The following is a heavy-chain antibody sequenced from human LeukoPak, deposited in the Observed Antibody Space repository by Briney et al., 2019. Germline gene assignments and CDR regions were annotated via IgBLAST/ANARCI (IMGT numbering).Heavy chain of an antibody. CDR3: AKDQIFYGNYVRGSTVRPKTYYYMDV. CDR1: GFTFSRHG. V-gene: IGHV3-30*02. Sequence: GGSLRLSCAASGFTFSRHGMNWVRQAPGKGLEWVAFIRDDGSSKYYADSVKGRITVSRDNSKDTLSLQMNSLRAEDTAVYFCAKDQIFYGNYVRGSTVRPKTYYYMDVWGKGTTVIISS. D-gene: IGHD3-10*02. J-gene: IGHJ6*03. CDR2: IRDDGSSK.